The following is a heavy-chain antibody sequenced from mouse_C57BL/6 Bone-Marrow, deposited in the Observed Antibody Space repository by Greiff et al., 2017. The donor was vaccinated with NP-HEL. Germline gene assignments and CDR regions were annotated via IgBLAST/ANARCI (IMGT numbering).Heavy chain of an antibody. D-gene: IGHD1-1*01. CDR1: GYSFTSYY. Sequence: QVQLQQSGPELVKPGASVKISCKASGYSFTSYYIHWVKQRPGQGLEWIGWIYPGSGNTKYNEKFKGKATLTADTSSSTAYMQLSSLTSEDSAVYYCARDPSYYYGSSYVSWFAYWGQGTLVTVSA. CDR3: ARDPSYYYGSSYVSWFAY. CDR2: IYPGSGNT. V-gene: IGHV1-66*01. J-gene: IGHJ3*01.